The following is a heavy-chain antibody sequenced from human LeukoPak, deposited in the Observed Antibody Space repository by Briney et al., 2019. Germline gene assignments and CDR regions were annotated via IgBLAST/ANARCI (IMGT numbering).Heavy chain of an antibody. V-gene: IGHV5-51*01. D-gene: IGHD6-19*01. CDR3: TRQAAVAVTPDY. CDR2: IYPGDSDT. CDR1: GYSFTSYW. J-gene: IGHJ4*02. Sequence: GESLKISCKGSGYSFTSYWIGWVRQMPGKGLEWMGIIYPGDSDTRYSPSFQGQVTFSADKSISTAYLQWSSLKASDTAMYYCTRQAAVAVTPDYWGQGTRSPSPQ.